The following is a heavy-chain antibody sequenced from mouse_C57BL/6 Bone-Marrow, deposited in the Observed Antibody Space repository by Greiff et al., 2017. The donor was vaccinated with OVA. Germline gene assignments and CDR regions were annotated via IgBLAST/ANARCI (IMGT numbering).Heavy chain of an antibody. CDR1: GYAFTNYL. CDR2: INPGSGGT. J-gene: IGHJ1*03. CDR3: ARNYGPFGV. D-gene: IGHD1-1*01. Sequence: QVQLQQSGAELVRPGTSVKVSCKASGYAFTNYLIEWVKQRPGQGLEWIGVINPGSGGTNYNEKFKGKATLTADKSSSTAYMQLSSLTSEDSAVYFCARNYGPFGVWGTGTTVTVSS. V-gene: IGHV1-54*01.